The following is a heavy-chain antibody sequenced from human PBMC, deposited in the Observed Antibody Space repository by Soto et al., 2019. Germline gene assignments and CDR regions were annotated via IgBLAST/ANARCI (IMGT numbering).Heavy chain of an antibody. Sequence: QVQLVQSGAEVKKPEASVKVSCKAFGYTFSSYYMHWVRQAPGQGLEWMGIINPSGGSTSYPQKFQGRVTMTRDTSTSTVYMDLSSLRSEDTAVYYCARRDGGYSYGVDYWGQGTLVTVSS. CDR2: INPSGGST. V-gene: IGHV1-46*01. CDR3: ARRDGGYSYGVDY. D-gene: IGHD5-18*01. J-gene: IGHJ4*02. CDR1: GYTFSSYY.